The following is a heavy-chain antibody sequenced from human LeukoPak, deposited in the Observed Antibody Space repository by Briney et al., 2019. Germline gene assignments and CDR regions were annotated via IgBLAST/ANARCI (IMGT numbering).Heavy chain of an antibody. J-gene: IGHJ4*02. Sequence: GGSLRLSYAASGFTFSSYGMHWVRQAPGKGLEWVAFLRYDGSNKYHADSVKGRFTISRDNSKNTLYLQMSSLRRDDTAVYYCAIGYGDQWAPDYWGQGTLVTVSS. CDR1: GFTFSSYG. D-gene: IGHD4-17*01. V-gene: IGHV3-30*02. CDR2: LRYDGSNK. CDR3: AIGYGDQWAPDY.